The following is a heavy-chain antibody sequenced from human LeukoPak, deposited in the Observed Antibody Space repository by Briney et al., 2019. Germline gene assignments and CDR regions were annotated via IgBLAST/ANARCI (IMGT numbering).Heavy chain of an antibody. CDR3: ARVVPAPVDYYYYYGMDV. CDR1: GYTFTSYG. D-gene: IGHD2-2*01. Sequence: ASVKVSCKASGYTFTSYGISWVREAPGQGLEWMGWISAYNGNTNYAQKLQGRVTMTTDTSTSTAYMELRSLRSDDTAVYYCARVVPAPVDYYYYYGMDVWGQGTTVTVSS. J-gene: IGHJ6*02. V-gene: IGHV1-18*01. CDR2: ISAYNGNT.